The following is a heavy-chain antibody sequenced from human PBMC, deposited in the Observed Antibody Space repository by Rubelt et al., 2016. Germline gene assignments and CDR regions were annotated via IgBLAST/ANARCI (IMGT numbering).Heavy chain of an antibody. CDR2: IYYSGST. CDR3: ARPGATFAFDI. J-gene: IGHJ3*02. CDR1: GGSISSSSYY. D-gene: IGHD1-26*01. Sequence: QVQLQESGPGLVKPSETLSLTCTVSGGSISSSSYYWGWIRQPPGKGLEWIGSIYYSGSTYYNPSLKSRVTISVDTSKNQFSLKLSSVTAADTAVYYCARPGATFAFDIWGQGTMVTVSS. V-gene: IGHV4-39*01.